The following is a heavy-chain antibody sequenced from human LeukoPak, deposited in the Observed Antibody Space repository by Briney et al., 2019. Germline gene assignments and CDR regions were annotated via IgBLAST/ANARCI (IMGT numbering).Heavy chain of an antibody. V-gene: IGHV3-23*01. Sequence: GGSLRLSCAASGFTFSNYGMNWVRQAPGKGLEWVSATSASGSSPNYSDSVKGRFTISRDNSENTLYLQMNSLRAEDTAVYYCAKTTGGNAYDYIHYWGQGTLVTVSS. J-gene: IGHJ4*02. CDR3: AKTTGGNAYDYIHY. D-gene: IGHD5-12*01. CDR2: TSASGSSP. CDR1: GFTFSNYG.